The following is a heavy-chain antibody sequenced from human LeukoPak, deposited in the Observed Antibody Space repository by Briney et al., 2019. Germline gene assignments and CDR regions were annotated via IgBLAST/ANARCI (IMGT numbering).Heavy chain of an antibody. CDR2: ISYDGSNK. J-gene: IGHJ6*03. D-gene: IGHD2-15*01. Sequence: PGGSLRLSCAASGFTFSSYAMHWVRQAPGKGLKWVAVISYDGSNKYYADSVKGRFTISRDNSKNTLYLQMNSLRAEDTAVYYCAREEDIVVVVAATRGSYMDVWGKGTTVTVSS. V-gene: IGHV3-30*04. CDR1: GFTFSSYA. CDR3: AREEDIVVVVAATRGSYMDV.